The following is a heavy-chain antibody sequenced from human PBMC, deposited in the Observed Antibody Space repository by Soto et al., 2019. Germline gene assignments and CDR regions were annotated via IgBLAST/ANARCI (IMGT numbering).Heavy chain of an antibody. J-gene: IGHJ3*02. Sequence: QVQLVQSGAEVNKPGSSVMVSCKASGGTFSSYAISWVRQAPGQGLEWMGGLIPIFGTANYAQKCQGRVTITADESTSTADMELSSLRSEDTAVYYCARPLWGGSHDAFDIWGQGTMVTVSS. CDR3: ARPLWGGSHDAFDI. D-gene: IGHD2-21*01. CDR2: LIPIFGTA. CDR1: GGTFSSYA. V-gene: IGHV1-69*12.